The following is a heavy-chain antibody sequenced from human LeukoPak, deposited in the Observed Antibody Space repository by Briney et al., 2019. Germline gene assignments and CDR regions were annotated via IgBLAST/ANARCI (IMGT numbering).Heavy chain of an antibody. CDR3: SSAPGYDGNSDY. J-gene: IGHJ4*02. Sequence: GASVKVSCKASGYTFTRYYIHWVRQAPGQGLEWMGTINPSGDSTSYAQKFQGRVTMTRDTSTMIVYMELCSMTADATAVYYCSSAPGYDGNSDYWGQGALVTVSS. V-gene: IGHV1-46*01. CDR1: GYTFTRYY. D-gene: IGHD4-23*01. CDR2: INPSGDST.